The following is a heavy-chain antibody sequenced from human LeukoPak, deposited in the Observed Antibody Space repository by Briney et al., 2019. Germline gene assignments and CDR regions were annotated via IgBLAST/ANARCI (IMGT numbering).Heavy chain of an antibody. CDR3: ARVGWGSGWGDYYYYYMDV. CDR1: GDSISSGPYY. Sequence: SETLSLTCTVSGDSISSGPYYWGWIRQPPGKGLEWIGNIYYGENTYYNASLKSRVTMYIDTSKNQFSLKLNSVTAADTAVYYCARVGWGSGWGDYYYYYMDVWGKGTTVTVSS. D-gene: IGHD6-19*01. CDR2: IYYGENT. V-gene: IGHV4-39*07. J-gene: IGHJ6*03.